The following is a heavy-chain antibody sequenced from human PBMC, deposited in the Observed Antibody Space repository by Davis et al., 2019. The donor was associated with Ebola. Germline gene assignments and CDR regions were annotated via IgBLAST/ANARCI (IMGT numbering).Heavy chain of an antibody. V-gene: IGHV3-30*02. D-gene: IGHD3-3*01. CDR1: RFTFSSYG. CDR2: IRYDGSNK. J-gene: IGHJ6*04. CDR3: AKSGLSFGVVKYHYGMDV. Sequence: GESLKISCAASRFTFSSYGMHWVPQAPGKGLEWVAFIRYDGSNKYYADSVKGRFTISRDNSKNTLYLQMNSLRAEDTAVYYCAKSGLSFGVVKYHYGMDVWGKGTTVTVSS.